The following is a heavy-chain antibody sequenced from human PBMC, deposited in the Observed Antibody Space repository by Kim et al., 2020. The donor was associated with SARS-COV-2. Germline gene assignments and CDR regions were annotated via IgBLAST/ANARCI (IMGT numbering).Heavy chain of an antibody. CDR3: AKGGRTYYYGSGNDRFDY. CDR1: GFTFSSYA. Sequence: GGSLRLSCAASGFTFSSYAMSWVRQAPGKGLEWVSAISGSGGSTYYADSVKGRFTISRDNSKNTLYLQMNSLRAEDTAVYYCAKGGRTYYYGSGNDRFDYWGQGTLVTVSS. CDR2: ISGSGGST. J-gene: IGHJ4*02. V-gene: IGHV3-23*01. D-gene: IGHD3-10*01.